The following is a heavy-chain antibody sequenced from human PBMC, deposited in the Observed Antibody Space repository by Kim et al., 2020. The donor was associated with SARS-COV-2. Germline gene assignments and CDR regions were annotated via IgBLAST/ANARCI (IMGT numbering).Heavy chain of an antibody. Sequence: SETLSLTCAVYGGSFSGYYWSWIRQPPGKGLEWIGEINHSGSTNYNPSLKSRVTISVDTSKNQFSLKLSSVTAADTAVYYCARRTTMIVVVLLPFFAYWG. V-gene: IGHV4-34*01. J-gene: IGHJ4*01. CDR2: INHSGST. CDR3: ARRTTMIVVVLLPFFAY. D-gene: IGHD3-22*01. CDR1: GGSFSGYY.